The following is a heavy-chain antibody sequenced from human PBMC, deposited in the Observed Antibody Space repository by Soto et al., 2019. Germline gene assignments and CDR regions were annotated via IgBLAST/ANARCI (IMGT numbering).Heavy chain of an antibody. J-gene: IGHJ4*02. V-gene: IGHV3-23*01. CDR2: LTSSGGST. Sequence: EVPLLESGGGLVQPGGSLRLSCAASGFTFTTYAMSWVRRAPGKGLEWVSSLTSSGGSTYYGDSVKGRFTISRDNSKNTVYLQMNSLRVDDTAVYYCAKGGSSWSYFDYWGQGMLVTVSS. CDR1: GFTFTTYA. D-gene: IGHD6-13*01. CDR3: AKGGSSWSYFDY.